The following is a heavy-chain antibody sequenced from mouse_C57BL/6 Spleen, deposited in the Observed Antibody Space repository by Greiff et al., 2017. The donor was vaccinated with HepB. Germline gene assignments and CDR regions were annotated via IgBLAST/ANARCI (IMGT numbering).Heavy chain of an antibody. CDR3: ARESYDYDDGYYFDY. J-gene: IGHJ2*01. CDR1: GYTFTSYG. V-gene: IGHV1-81*01. CDR2: IYPRSGNT. D-gene: IGHD2-4*01. Sequence: QVQLQQSGAELARPGASVKLSCKASGYTFTSYGISWVKQRTGQGLEWIGEIYPRSGNTYYNEKFKGKATLTADKSSSTAYMELRSLTSEDSAVYFCARESYDYDDGYYFDYWGQGTTLTVSS.